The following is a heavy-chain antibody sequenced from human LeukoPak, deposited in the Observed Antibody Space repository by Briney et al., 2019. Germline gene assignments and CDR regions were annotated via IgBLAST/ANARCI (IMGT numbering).Heavy chain of an antibody. CDR3: AREDIVATIDCFDY. J-gene: IGHJ4*02. CDR2: ISSSGSTI. Sequence: GGSLRLSCAASGFTLSSYEMNWVRRAPGKGLEWVSYISSSGSTIYYADSVKGRFTISRDNAKNSLYLQMNSLRAEDTAVYYCAREDIVATIDCFDYWGQGTLVTVSS. V-gene: IGHV3-48*03. CDR1: GFTLSSYE. D-gene: IGHD5-12*01.